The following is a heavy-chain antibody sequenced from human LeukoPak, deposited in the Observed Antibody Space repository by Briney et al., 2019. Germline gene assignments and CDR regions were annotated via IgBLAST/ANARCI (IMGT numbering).Heavy chain of an antibody. CDR1: GFTFSSYG. V-gene: IGHV3-23*01. CDR2: ISGSGGST. J-gene: IGHJ4*02. CDR3: AKDGGPYYDILTGLDY. D-gene: IGHD3-9*01. Sequence: GGTLRLSCAASGFTFSSYGMSWVRQAPGKGLEWVSAISGSGGSTYYADSVKGRFTISRDNSKNTLYLQMNSLRAEDTAVYYCAKDGGPYYDILTGLDYWGQGTLVTVSS.